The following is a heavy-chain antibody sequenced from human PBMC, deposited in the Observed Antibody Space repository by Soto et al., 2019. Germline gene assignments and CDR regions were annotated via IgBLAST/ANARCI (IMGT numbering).Heavy chain of an antibody. CDR2: IKEDGSER. CDR3: ARDVGPVTIFGEALSGYFDF. V-gene: IGHV3-7*03. CDR1: GFSFGTYW. J-gene: IGHJ4*02. D-gene: IGHD3-3*01. Sequence: QPGGSLRLSCAVSGFSFGTYWMSWVRQAPGKGLEWLASIKEDGSERYYLDSVKGRFTISRDNAKDSLSLQMNSLRGEDTAFYYCARDVGPVTIFGEALSGYFDFWGPGTLVTVSS.